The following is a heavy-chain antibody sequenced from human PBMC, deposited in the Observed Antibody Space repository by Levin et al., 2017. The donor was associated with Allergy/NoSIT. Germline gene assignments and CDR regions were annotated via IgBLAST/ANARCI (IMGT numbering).Heavy chain of an antibody. CDR1: GYTFTGYY. J-gene: IGHJ4*02. CDR2: INPNSGGT. V-gene: IGHV1-2*02. CDR3: ARDHRSPGVGEVLYLYYFDY. Sequence: ASVKVSCKASGYTFTGYYMHWVRQAPGQGLEWMGWINPNSGGTNYAQKFQGRVTMTRDTSISTAYMELSRLRSDDTAVYYWARDHRSPGVGEVLYLYYFDYWGQGTLVTVSS. D-gene: IGHD3-10*01.